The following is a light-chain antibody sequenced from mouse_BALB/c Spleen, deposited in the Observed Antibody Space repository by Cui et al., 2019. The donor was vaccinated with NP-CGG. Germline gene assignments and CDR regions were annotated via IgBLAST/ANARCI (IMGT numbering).Light chain of an antibody. CDR1: ENIYYS. Sequence: IQMTQSPAPLAASVGETVTITCRASENIYYSLAWYQQKQGKSPQLLIYNANSLEDGVPSRFSGSGSGTQYSMKINSMQPEDTATYFCKQAYDVPTFGGGTKLEIK. V-gene: IGKV12-38*01. CDR3: KQAYDVPT. J-gene: IGKJ2*01. CDR2: NAN.